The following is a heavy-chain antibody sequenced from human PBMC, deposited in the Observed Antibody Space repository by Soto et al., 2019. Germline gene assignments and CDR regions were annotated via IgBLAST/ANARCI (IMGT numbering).Heavy chain of an antibody. J-gene: IGHJ6*02. CDR3: ASGMVATGRGDYYYYGMDV. Sequence: QVQLVQSGAEVKKPGASVKVSCKASGYTFTGYYMHWVRQAPGQGLEWMGWINPNSGGTNYAQKFQGWGTMTRDTSISTAYMELSRLRSDDTAVYYCASGMVATGRGDYYYYGMDVWGQGTTVTVSS. CDR2: INPNSGGT. CDR1: GYTFTGYY. D-gene: IGHD5-12*01. V-gene: IGHV1-2*04.